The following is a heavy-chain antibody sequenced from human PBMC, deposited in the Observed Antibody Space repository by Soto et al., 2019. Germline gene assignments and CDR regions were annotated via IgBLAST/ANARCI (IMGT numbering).Heavy chain of an antibody. CDR3: AKDRGIIVKAGDAFDF. CDR2: ISGSGDRT. J-gene: IGHJ3*01. V-gene: IGHV3-23*01. CDR1: GFTLSMSA. D-gene: IGHD3-16*02. Sequence: EVQLMESGGGLVQPGGSLRLSCAGSGFTLSMSAVSWVRQAPGKGLEWVSSISGSGDRTYYAESVKGRFTFSRDRSKNTVSLQMSTIRAEDTALYYCAKDRGIIVKAGDAFDFCGQGAIVTVSS.